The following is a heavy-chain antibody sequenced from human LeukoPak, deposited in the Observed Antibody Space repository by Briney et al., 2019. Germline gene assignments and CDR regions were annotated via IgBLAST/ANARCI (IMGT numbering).Heavy chain of an antibody. CDR2: IKEDGTEK. CDR1: GFTFSSHW. CDR3: ARGDVDTAMVAH. V-gene: IGHV3-7*01. J-gene: IGHJ4*02. D-gene: IGHD5-18*01. Sequence: GGSLRLSCAASGFTFSSHWMSWVRQAPGKGLEWVANIKEDGTEKYYVDSVKGRFTISRDNAKNSLYLQMNSLRAEDTAVYYCARGDVDTAMVAHWGQGTLVTVSS.